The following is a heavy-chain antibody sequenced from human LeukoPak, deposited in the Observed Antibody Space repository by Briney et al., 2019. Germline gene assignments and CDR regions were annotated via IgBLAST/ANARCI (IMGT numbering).Heavy chain of an antibody. CDR2: TSYRSKWSS. V-gene: IGHV6-1*01. J-gene: IGHJ4*02. Sequence: SQTLSLTCAISGDXVSSNSGAWNWLRQSPSRGLEWLGRTSYRSKWSSDYAVSVKSRITINPDTSKNQFSLQLSSVTPEDTAVYFCARGRGGPFDYWGQGILVTVSS. D-gene: IGHD3-10*01. CDR1: GDXVSSNSGA. CDR3: ARGRGGPFDY.